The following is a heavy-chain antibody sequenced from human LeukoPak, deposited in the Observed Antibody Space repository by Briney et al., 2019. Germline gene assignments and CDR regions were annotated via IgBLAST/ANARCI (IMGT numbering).Heavy chain of an antibody. J-gene: IGHJ4*02. D-gene: IGHD2-21*01. Sequence: GGSLRLSCAASGFSVSGKFMSWVRQAPGKGLEWVSIIHYDGKIRYAGSVGGRFTIYRDDSENTLFLQMNSLRVDDTAVYFCASGDGYLQPYWGQGTLVTVSS. CDR1: GFSVSGKF. CDR2: IHYDGKI. CDR3: ASGDGYLQPY. V-gene: IGHV3-53*01.